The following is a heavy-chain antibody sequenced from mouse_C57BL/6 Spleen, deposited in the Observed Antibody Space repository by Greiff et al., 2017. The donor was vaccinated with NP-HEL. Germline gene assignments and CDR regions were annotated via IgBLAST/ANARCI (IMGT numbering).Heavy chain of an antibody. CDR2: IDPSDSYT. Sequence: VQLQQPGAELVKPGASVKLSCKASGYTFTSYWMQWVKQRPGQGLEWIGEIDPSDSYTNYNQKFKGKATLTVDTSSSTAYMQLSSLTSEDSAVYYCARIDYAMDYWGQGTSVTVSS. CDR1: GYTFTSYW. J-gene: IGHJ4*01. CDR3: ARIDYAMDY. V-gene: IGHV1-50*01.